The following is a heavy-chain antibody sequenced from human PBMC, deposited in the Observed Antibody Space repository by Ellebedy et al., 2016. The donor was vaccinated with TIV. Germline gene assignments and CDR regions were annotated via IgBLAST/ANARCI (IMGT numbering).Heavy chain of an antibody. CDR1: GFTFSSYA. D-gene: IGHD6-19*01. Sequence: GESLKISCAASGFTFSSYAMTWVRQAPGKGLEWVSGTYGGGGTKYYADSVKGRFTISRDNTKNTVYLQMNSMRAEDTAVYYCARNRDSSGWYADSWGQGTLVTVSS. CDR2: TYGGGGTK. V-gene: IGHV3-23*01. J-gene: IGHJ5*01. CDR3: ARNRDSSGWYADS.